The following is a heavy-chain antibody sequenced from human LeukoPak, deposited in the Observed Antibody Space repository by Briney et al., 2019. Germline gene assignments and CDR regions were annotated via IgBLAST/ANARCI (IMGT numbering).Heavy chain of an antibody. CDR3: ARAIPNWNSVFDY. CDR1: GFTFSSYA. CDR2: ISYDGSNK. J-gene: IGHJ4*02. D-gene: IGHD1-7*01. V-gene: IGHV3-30-3*01. Sequence: PGGSLRLSCAASGFTFSSYAMHWVRQAPGKGLEWVAVISYDGSNKYYADSVKGRLTISRDNSKNTLYLQMNSLRAEDTAVYYCARAIPNWNSVFDYWGQGTLVTVSS.